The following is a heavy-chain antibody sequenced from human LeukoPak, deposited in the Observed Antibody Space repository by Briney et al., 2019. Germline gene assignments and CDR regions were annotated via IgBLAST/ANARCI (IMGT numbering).Heavy chain of an antibody. CDR1: GFTFSSYW. J-gene: IGHJ4*02. Sequence: GGSLRLSCAASGFTFSSYWMHWVRHAPGKGLVWVSRINSDGSSTSYADPVKGRFTISRDNAKNTLYLQMNSLRAEDTAVYYCAREIVVVPAALDYWGQGTLVTVSS. CDR2: INSDGSST. V-gene: IGHV3-74*01. CDR3: AREIVVVPAALDY. D-gene: IGHD2-2*01.